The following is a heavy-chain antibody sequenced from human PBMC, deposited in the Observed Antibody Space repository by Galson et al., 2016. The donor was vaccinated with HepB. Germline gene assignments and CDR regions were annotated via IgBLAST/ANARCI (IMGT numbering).Heavy chain of an antibody. V-gene: IGHV3-33*01. CDR3: ARESVAYAILTSYYEYYNGMDV. J-gene: IGHJ6*02. Sequence: SLRLSCAASGFTFSSYGMHWVRQAPGKGLEWVALTWYDRSNKYYADSVKGRFTISRANSKNTLYLQMNSLRAEDTAVYYCARESVAYAILTSYYEYYNGMDVWGQGTTVTVSS. CDR1: GFTFSSYG. D-gene: IGHD3-9*01. CDR2: TWYDRSNK.